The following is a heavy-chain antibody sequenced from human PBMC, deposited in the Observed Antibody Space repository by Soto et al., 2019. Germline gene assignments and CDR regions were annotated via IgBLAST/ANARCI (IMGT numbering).Heavy chain of an antibody. CDR1: GGSISSSSYY. Sequence: SDTLSLTCTVSGGSISSSSYYWCWILQPPGKGLEWIGSIYYSGSTYYNPSLKSRVTISVDTSKNQFSLKLSSVTAADTAVYYCARGLEEEWLYPRIRMDVWGQGTTVTVAS. CDR3: ARGLEEEWLYPRIRMDV. CDR2: IYYSGST. J-gene: IGHJ6*02. V-gene: IGHV4-39*01. D-gene: IGHD3-3*01.